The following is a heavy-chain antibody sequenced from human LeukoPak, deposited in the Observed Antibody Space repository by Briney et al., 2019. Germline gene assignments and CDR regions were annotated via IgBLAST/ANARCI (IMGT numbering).Heavy chain of an antibody. J-gene: IGHJ4*02. CDR1: GVRFSNYA. Sequence: GGSLRLSCAVSGVRFSNYAMTWVRQAPGKGLEWVAHINPDGRDTYYVDSVKGRFTISRDNAKNSLYLQMNSLRAEDTAVYYCARVGYDYVWGSYPFDYWGQGTLVTVSS. D-gene: IGHD3-16*01. CDR3: ARVGYDYVWGSYPFDY. V-gene: IGHV3-7*01. CDR2: INPDGRDT.